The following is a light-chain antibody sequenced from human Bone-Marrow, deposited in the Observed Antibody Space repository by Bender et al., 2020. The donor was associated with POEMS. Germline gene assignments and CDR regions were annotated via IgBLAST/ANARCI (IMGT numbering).Light chain of an antibody. CDR2: VNSDGGH. Sequence: QLVLTQSPSASASLGASVRLTCTLSSGHSSNAIAWHQQQPEKGPRYLMKVNSDGGHTKGDGIPDRFSGSSSGAERYLTISSLQSDDEADYYCQTWDAGHVVFGGGIKLTVL. V-gene: IGLV4-69*01. J-gene: IGLJ2*01. CDR3: QTWDAGHVV. CDR1: SGHSSNA.